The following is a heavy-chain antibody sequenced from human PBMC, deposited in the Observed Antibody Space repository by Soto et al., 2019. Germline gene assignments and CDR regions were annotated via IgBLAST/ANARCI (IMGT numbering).Heavy chain of an antibody. CDR1: GYTFGSYW. D-gene: IGHD3-3*01. Sequence: PGESLKISCKGSGYTFGSYWVGWVRQKAGEGLEWMDMIHPGDPDIIYSPSFEGQVTISADKSISTAYLKWSSLKASDTATYYCASPITVFGILFLWGQGTLVTVSS. CDR3: ASPITVFGILFL. J-gene: IGHJ4*02. CDR2: IHPGDPDI. V-gene: IGHV5-51*01.